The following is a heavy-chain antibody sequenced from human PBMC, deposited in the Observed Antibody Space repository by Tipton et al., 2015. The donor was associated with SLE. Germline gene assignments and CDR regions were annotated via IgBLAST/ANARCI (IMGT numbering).Heavy chain of an antibody. CDR3: VRDQVGVGDFDY. J-gene: IGHJ4*02. D-gene: IGHD3-16*01. CDR1: GGSVSSRSYF. V-gene: IGHV4-39*07. Sequence: TLSLTCTVSGGSVSSRSYFWGWIRQPPGKGLEWIGSIYYSGTTYYNPSLKSRVTISVDTSKNQFSLRLSSVTAADTAFYYCVRDQVGVGDFDYWGQGALVTVSS. CDR2: IYYSGTT.